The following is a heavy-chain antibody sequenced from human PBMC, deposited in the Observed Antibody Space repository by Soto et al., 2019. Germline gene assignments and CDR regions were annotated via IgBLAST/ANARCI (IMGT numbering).Heavy chain of an antibody. Sequence: SETLSLTCAVYGGSFSGYYWSWIRQPPGKGLEWIGEINHSGSTNYNPSLKSRVTISVDTSKNQFSLKLSSVTAADTAVYYCARGSHGDYAPPFDFWGKGTLVPVSS. J-gene: IGHJ4*02. CDR3: ARGSHGDYAPPFDF. CDR2: INHSGST. CDR1: GGSFSGYY. D-gene: IGHD4-17*01. V-gene: IGHV4-34*01.